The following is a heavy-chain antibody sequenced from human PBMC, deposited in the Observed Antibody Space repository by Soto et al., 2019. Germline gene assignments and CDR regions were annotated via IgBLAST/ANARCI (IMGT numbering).Heavy chain of an antibody. V-gene: IGHV4-59*01. Sequence: QVQLQESGPGLVKPSETLSLTCTVSGGSISSYYWSWIRQPPGKGLEWIGYIYYSGSTNYNPSLKSRVTISVDTSKNQFSLKVSSGTAADTAVYYCARAEGIAARLNSYYGMDVWGQGTTVTVSS. D-gene: IGHD6-6*01. J-gene: IGHJ6*02. CDR3: ARAEGIAARLNSYYGMDV. CDR1: GGSISSYY. CDR2: IYYSGST.